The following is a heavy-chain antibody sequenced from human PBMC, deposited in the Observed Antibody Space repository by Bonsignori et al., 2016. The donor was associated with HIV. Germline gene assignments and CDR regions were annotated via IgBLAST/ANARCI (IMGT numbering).Heavy chain of an antibody. Sequence: VRQAPGKGLEWVSYISDSATTIDYADSVKGRFTTSRDNAKNSLYLQMNSLRAEDTAVYYCASHPRSYYGMHVWGKGITVTVSS. CDR2: ISDSATTI. D-gene: IGHD3-10*01. V-gene: IGHV3-48*03. J-gene: IGHJ6*03. CDR3: ASHPRSYYGMHV.